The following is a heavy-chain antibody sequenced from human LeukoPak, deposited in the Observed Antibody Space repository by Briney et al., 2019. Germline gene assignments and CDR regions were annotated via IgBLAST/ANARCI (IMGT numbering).Heavy chain of an antibody. D-gene: IGHD6-6*01. J-gene: IGHJ4*02. Sequence: SETLSLTCTVSGGSLSTYYWSWIRGPPGKGLEWIAYSHASAPNNYSPSVKIRITISVDKSKNEFSLKLSSVTAADTAVYYCARHDAGIAARPFDNWGQGTLVTVSS. CDR3: ARHDAGIAARPFDN. V-gene: IGHV4-4*09. CDR2: SHASAPN. CDR1: GGSLSTYY.